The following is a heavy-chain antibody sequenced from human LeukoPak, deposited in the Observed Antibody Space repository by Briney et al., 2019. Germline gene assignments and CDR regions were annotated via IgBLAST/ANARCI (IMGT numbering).Heavy chain of an antibody. V-gene: IGHV3-30*02. J-gene: IGHJ6*03. CDR2: IRYDGSNK. D-gene: IGHD6-13*01. Sequence: SCKASGYTFTSYGMHWVRQAPGKGLEWVAFIRYDGSNKYYADSVKGRFTISRDNSKNTLYLQMNSLRAEDTAVYYCAKGAAAEGGYYMDVWGKGTTVTVSS. CDR3: AKGAAAEGGYYMDV. CDR1: GYTFTSYG.